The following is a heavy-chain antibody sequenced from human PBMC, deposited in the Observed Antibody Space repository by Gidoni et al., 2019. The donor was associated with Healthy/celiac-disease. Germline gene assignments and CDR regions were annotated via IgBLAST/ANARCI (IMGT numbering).Heavy chain of an antibody. D-gene: IGHD3-22*01. CDR2: ISGSGGST. CDR1: GFTFSSYA. CDR3: AKPPPYYYDSSGYPGYYFDY. Sequence: EVQLLESGGGLVQPGGSLRLSCAAPGFTFSSYAMSCVRQAQGKGLEWFSAISGSGGSTYYADSVKGRFTISRDNSKNTLYLQMNSLRAEDTAVYYCAKPPPYYYDSSGYPGYYFDYWGQGTLVTVSS. J-gene: IGHJ4*02. V-gene: IGHV3-23*01.